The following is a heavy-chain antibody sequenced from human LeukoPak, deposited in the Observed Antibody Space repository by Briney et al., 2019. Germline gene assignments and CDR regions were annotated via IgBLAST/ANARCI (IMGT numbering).Heavy chain of an antibody. D-gene: IGHD3-10*01. CDR2: IIPIFGTA. Sequence: SVKVSCKASGGTFSSYAISWVRQAPGQGLEWMGRIIPIFGTANYAQKFQGRVTITTDESTSTAYMELSSLRSEDTAVYYCASRVSWFGAGYFDYWGQGTLVTVSS. CDR1: GGTFSSYA. CDR3: ASRVSWFGAGYFDY. J-gene: IGHJ4*02. V-gene: IGHV1-69*05.